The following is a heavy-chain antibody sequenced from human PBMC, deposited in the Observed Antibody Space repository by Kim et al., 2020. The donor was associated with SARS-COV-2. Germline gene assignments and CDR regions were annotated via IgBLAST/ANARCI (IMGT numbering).Heavy chain of an antibody. Sequence: SETLSLTCTVSGGSISSYYWSWIRQPPGKGLEWIGYIYYSGSTNYNPSLKSRVTISVDTSKNQFSLKLSSVTAADTAVYYCARSIEMNDYGDDQVWYFDLWGRDTLVTVSS. CDR3: ARSIEMNDYGDDQVWYFDL. CDR1: GGSISSYY. CDR2: IYYSGST. D-gene: IGHD4-17*01. J-gene: IGHJ2*01. V-gene: IGHV4-59*01.